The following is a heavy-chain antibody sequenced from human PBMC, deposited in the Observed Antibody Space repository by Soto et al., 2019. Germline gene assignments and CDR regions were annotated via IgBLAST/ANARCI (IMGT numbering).Heavy chain of an antibody. J-gene: IGHJ6*02. Sequence: RSLTCTVSGGSISSYYWSWIRQPAGKGLEWIGRIYTSGSTNYNPSLKSRVTMSVDTYKNQFSLKLSSVTAADTAVYYCARVDYYYGMDVWGQGTTVTVSS. CDR1: GGSISSYY. CDR2: IYTSGST. V-gene: IGHV4-4*07. CDR3: ARVDYYYGMDV.